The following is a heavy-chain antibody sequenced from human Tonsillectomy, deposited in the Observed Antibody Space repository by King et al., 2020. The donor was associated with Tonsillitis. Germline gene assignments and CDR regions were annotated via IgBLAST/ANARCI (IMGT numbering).Heavy chain of an antibody. J-gene: IGHJ4*02. V-gene: IGHV1-58*02. CDR3: AAEYYGSGSYYND. CDR2: IVVGSGNT. D-gene: IGHD3-10*01. Sequence: QLVQSGPEVKKPGTSVKVSCKASGFAFTSSAMQWVRQARGQRLEWIGWIVVGSGNTNYAQKFQERVTITRDMSTSKAYMELSSLRSEDTAVYFCAAEYYGSGSYYNDWGQGTLVTVSS. CDR1: GFAFTSSA.